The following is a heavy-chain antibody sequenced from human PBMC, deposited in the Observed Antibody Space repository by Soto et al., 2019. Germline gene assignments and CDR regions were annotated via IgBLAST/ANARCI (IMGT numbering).Heavy chain of an antibody. Sequence: ESGGGVVQPGRSLRLSCAASGFTFSSYGMHWVRQAPGKGLEWVAVIWYDGSNKYYADSVKGRFTISRDNSKNTLYLQMNGLRAEDTAVYYCARGLDYGDYAAFDPWGQGTLVTVSS. CDR1: GFTFSSYG. D-gene: IGHD4-17*01. V-gene: IGHV3-33*01. J-gene: IGHJ5*02. CDR2: IWYDGSNK. CDR3: ARGLDYGDYAAFDP.